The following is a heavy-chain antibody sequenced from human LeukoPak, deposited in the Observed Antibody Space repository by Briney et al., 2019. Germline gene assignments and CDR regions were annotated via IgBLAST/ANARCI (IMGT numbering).Heavy chain of an antibody. J-gene: IGHJ6*03. CDR1: GYTYTGYY. Sequence: ASVKVSCKASGYTYTGYYMHWVRQAPGQGLEWMGWINPNSGGTNYAQKFQGRVTMTRDTSISTAYMELSRLRSDDTAVYYCATVAGTLLYMDVWGKGTTVTVSS. CDR2: INPNSGGT. CDR3: ATVAGTLLYMDV. D-gene: IGHD6-19*01. V-gene: IGHV1-2*02.